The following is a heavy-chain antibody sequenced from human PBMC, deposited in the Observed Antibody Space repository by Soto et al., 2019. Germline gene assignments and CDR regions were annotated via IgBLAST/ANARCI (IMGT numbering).Heavy chain of an antibody. Sequence: GASVKVSCKASGFTFPSSAVKWLRQARGERLEWIGWIVVGSGNTNYAQKFQERVTITRDMSTSTAYMELSSLRSEDTAVYYCAAMYDSSGYYPDDAFDIWGQGTMVTVS. J-gene: IGHJ3*02. CDR2: IVVGSGNT. D-gene: IGHD3-22*01. CDR1: GFTFPSSA. CDR3: AAMYDSSGYYPDDAFDI. V-gene: IGHV1-58*01.